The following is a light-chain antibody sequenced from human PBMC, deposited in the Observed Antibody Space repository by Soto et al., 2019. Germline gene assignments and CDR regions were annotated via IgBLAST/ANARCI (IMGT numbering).Light chain of an antibody. J-gene: IGKJ1*01. CDR1: QYITTR. CDR3: QNCERWPRT. Sequence: NELTPSPSSLSYYPAFTVTLYIMASQYITTRLALYQHRPGQVPRLLIYPTSIRAAGIPARFSASGSGTDFTLTISDVQPEDFAIYYCQNCERWPRTVGQGGKVDIK. V-gene: IGKV3D-15*03. CDR2: PTS.